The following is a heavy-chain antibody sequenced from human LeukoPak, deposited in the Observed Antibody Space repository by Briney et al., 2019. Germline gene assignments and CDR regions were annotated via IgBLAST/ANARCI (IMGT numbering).Heavy chain of an antibody. V-gene: IGHV4-31*03. J-gene: IGHJ4*02. CDR2: IYYSGST. Sequence: SETLSLTCTVSGGSIGSGGYYWSWIRQHPGKGLEWIGYIYYSGSTYYNPSLKSRVTISVDTSKNQFSLKLSSVTAADTAVYYCARCGKDGDYVQNWGQGTLVTVSS. CDR3: ARCGKDGDYVQN. D-gene: IGHD4-17*01. CDR1: GGSIGSGGYY.